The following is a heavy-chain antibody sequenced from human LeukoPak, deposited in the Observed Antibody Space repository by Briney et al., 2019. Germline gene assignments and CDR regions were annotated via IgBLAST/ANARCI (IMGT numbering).Heavy chain of an antibody. J-gene: IGHJ6*03. D-gene: IGHD2-2*01. Sequence: GGSLRLSCAASGFTFSSYAMHWVRQVPGKGLEWVAVISYDGSNKYYADSVKGRFTISRDNSKNTLYLQMNSLRAEDTAVYYCAREVVLGSFYYYYYMDVWGKGTTVTVSS. V-gene: IGHV3-30*04. CDR1: GFTFSSYA. CDR2: ISYDGSNK. CDR3: AREVVLGSFYYYYYMDV.